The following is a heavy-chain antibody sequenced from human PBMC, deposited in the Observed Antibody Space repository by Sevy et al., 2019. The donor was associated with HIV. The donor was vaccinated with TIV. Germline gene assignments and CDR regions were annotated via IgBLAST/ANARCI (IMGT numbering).Heavy chain of an antibody. Sequence: GGSLRLSCAASGFTFSNAWMSWVRQAPGKGLEWVGRIKSKTDGGTKDYAARVKGRFTSAREESKNTLYLQMSSLKTDDTAVYYCTRTLNYGVYVDYWGQGTLVTVSS. CDR1: GFTFSNAW. CDR3: TRTLNYGVYVDY. V-gene: IGHV3-15*01. CDR2: IKSKTDGGTK. J-gene: IGHJ4*02. D-gene: IGHD4-17*01.